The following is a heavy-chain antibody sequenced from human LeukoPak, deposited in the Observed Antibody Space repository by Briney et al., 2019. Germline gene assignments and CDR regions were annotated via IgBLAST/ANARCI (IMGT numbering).Heavy chain of an antibody. Sequence: GGSLRLSCAAPGFTFSSYAMSWVRQAPGKGLEWVSGISGSGGSTYNADSVKGRFTISRDNAKNSLYLQMNSLRVEDTAVYYCARVGFIVDYDILTGYYVPSYYYYMDVWGKGTTVTVSS. D-gene: IGHD3-9*01. CDR2: ISGSGGST. J-gene: IGHJ6*03. V-gene: IGHV3-23*01. CDR3: ARVGFIVDYDILTGYYVPSYYYYMDV. CDR1: GFTFSSYA.